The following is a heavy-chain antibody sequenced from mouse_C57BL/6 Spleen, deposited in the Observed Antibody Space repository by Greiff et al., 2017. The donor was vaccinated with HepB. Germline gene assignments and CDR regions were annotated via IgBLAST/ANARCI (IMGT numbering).Heavy chain of an antibody. Sequence: VQLQQPGAELVKPGASVKMSCKASGYTFTSYWITWVKQRPGQGLEWIGDIYPGSGSTNYNEKFKSKATMTVDTSSSTAYMQLSSLTSEDSAVYYCARYGSDGGWFAYWGQGTLVTVSA. D-gene: IGHD2-2*01. CDR1: GYTFTSYW. CDR2: IYPGSGST. V-gene: IGHV1-55*01. J-gene: IGHJ3*01. CDR3: ARYGSDGGWFAY.